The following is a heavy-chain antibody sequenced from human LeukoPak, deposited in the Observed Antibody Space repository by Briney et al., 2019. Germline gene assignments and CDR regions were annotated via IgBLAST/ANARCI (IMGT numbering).Heavy chain of an antibody. V-gene: IGHV1-2*02. CDR3: ARGLPPYYYDSSGFPPDAFDI. CDR1: GYTFTGYH. J-gene: IGHJ3*02. CDR2: TNNKSGGT. D-gene: IGHD3-22*01. Sequence: ASVKVSCKASGYTFTGYHMHWVRQAPGQGLEWMGWTNNKSGGTNYAQKFQGRVTMTRDTSISPAYMELSRLRSDDTAVYYCARGLPPYYYDSSGFPPDAFDIWGQGTMVTVSS.